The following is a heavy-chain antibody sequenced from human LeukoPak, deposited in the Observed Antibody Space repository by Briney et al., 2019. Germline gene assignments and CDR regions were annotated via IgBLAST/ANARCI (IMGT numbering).Heavy chain of an antibody. D-gene: IGHD2-8*01. CDR1: RGTFSSYA. V-gene: IGHV1-69*13. Sequence: ASVKVSCKASRGTFSSYAINWVRQAPGQGLEWMGGIIPIFGTANYAQKFQGRVTITADESTSTAYMELSSLRSDDTAVYYCAGSLGYCTSNVCYLKYWGQGTLVTVSS. CDR2: IIPIFGTA. CDR3: AGSLGYCTSNVCYLKY. J-gene: IGHJ4*02.